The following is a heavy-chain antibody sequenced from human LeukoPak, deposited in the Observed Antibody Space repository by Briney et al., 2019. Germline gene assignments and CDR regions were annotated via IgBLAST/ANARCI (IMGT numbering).Heavy chain of an antibody. CDR2: IYYSGST. D-gene: IGHD3-3*01. Sequence: GSLRLSCAASGFTVSSNSMSWVRQTPGKGLEWIGYIYYSGSTNYNPSLKSRVTISVDTSKNQFSLKLSSVTAADTAVYYCARHVGYYTPPPNWFDPWGQGTLVTVSS. V-gene: IGHV4-59*08. J-gene: IGHJ5*02. CDR1: GFTVSSNS. CDR3: ARHVGYYTPPPNWFDP.